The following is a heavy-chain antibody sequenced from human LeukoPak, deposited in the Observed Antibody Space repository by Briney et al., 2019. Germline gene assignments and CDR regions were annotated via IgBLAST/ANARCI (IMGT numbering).Heavy chain of an antibody. J-gene: IGHJ4*02. D-gene: IGHD3-22*01. CDR3: ARPYSSDFYQYFDC. Sequence: SETLSLTCAVSGGSISSSNWWSWVRQPPGKGLEWIGEIYHSGSTNYNPSLKSRVTISVDKSKNQFSLKLSSVTAADTAVYYCARPYSSDFYQYFDCWGQGTLVTVSS. CDR2: IYHSGST. V-gene: IGHV4-4*02. CDR1: GGSISSSNW.